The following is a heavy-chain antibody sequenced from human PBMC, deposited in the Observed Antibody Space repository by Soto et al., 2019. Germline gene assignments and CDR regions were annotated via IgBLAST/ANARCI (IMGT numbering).Heavy chain of an antibody. J-gene: IGHJ3*02. D-gene: IGHD2-21*01. V-gene: IGHV4-30-4*01. Sequence: SETLSLTCTVSGGSISSGDYYWSWIRQPPGKGLEWIGYIYYSGSTYYNPSLKSRVTISVDTSKNQFSLKLSSVTAADTAVYYCARSQFPHYDAFDIWGQGSMFTVSS. CDR2: IYYSGST. CDR3: ARSQFPHYDAFDI. CDR1: GGSISSGDYY.